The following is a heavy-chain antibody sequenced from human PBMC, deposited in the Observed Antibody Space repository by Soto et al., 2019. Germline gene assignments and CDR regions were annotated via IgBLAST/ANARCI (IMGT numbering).Heavy chain of an antibody. CDR1: GGSISSADYY. CDR3: ATSYGNAWYTF. V-gene: IGHV4-30-4*02. CDR2: SYYSGST. D-gene: IGHD6-13*01. J-gene: IGHJ4*02. Sequence: SETLSLTCSVSGGSISSADYYWSWIRQPPGKGLEWIAYSYYSGSTYFNPSLKSRVTISVDTSKNQFTLQLTSVTVADTAVYYCATSYGNAWYTFWGQGTQVTVSS.